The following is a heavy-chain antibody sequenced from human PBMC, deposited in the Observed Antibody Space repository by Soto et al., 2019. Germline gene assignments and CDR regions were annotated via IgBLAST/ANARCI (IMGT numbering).Heavy chain of an antibody. CDR1: GFTFSAYG. Sequence: GGSLRLSCAASGFTFSAYGMNWVRQAPGKGLEWVAVISYDGSNKYYEDSVKGRFTISRDNSKNTLYLQMNSLRAEDTAVYYCAKARASGLPGDYEFQFDYWGQGTLVTVSS. D-gene: IGHD4-17*01. CDR2: ISYDGSNK. CDR3: AKARASGLPGDYEFQFDY. V-gene: IGHV3-30*18. J-gene: IGHJ4*02.